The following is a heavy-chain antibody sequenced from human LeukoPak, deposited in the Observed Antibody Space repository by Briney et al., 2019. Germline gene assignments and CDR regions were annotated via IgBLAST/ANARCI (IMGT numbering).Heavy chain of an antibody. Sequence: PGGCPRLSGAASGVSFSSYAMSWVRQAPGKGLEWVSAISGSGGSTYYADSVKGRFTISRDNSKNTLYLQMNSLRAEDTAVYYCAKDKIGGYSYGSRRSPFDYWGQGTLVTVSS. V-gene: IGHV3-23*01. CDR1: GVSFSSYA. CDR3: AKDKIGGYSYGSRRSPFDY. D-gene: IGHD5-18*01. J-gene: IGHJ4*02. CDR2: ISGSGGST.